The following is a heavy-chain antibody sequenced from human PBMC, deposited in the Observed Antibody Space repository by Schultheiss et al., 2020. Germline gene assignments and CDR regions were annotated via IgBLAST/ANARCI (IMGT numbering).Heavy chain of an antibody. J-gene: IGHJ4*02. V-gene: IGHV4-61*05. CDR2: IYYSGST. CDR3: ARHRYYYDSSGYYFDY. Sequence: SETLSLTCTVSGGSISSSSYYWGWIRQPPGKGLEWIGYIYYSGSTNYNPSLKSRVTISVDTSKNQFSLKLSSVTAADTAVYYCARHRYYYDSSGYYFDYWGQGTLVTVSS. D-gene: IGHD3-22*01. CDR1: GGSISSSSYY.